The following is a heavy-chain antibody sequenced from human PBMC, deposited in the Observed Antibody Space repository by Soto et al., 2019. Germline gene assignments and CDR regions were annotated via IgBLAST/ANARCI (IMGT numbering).Heavy chain of an antibody. J-gene: IGHJ4*02. D-gene: IGHD3-22*01. Sequence: ASVKVSCKASGYTFTGYYMHWVRQAPGQGLEWMGWISAYNGNTNYAQRVQGRVTMTADTSASTAYMEMRSLRSDDTAVYYCARDSSYYYDSSRYLHFEYWGQGSLVTVSS. CDR2: ISAYNGNT. V-gene: IGHV1-18*04. CDR1: GYTFTGYY. CDR3: ARDSSYYYDSSRYLHFEY.